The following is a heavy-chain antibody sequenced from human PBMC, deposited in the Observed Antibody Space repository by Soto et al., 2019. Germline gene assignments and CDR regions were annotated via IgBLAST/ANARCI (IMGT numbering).Heavy chain of an antibody. Sequence: QLQLPESGPGLVRPSGTLSLTCAVSGGFTSTNNWWSWVRQPPGKGLEWIGDAYHSGSTEYNPSLKSRVSIAVDKSKNQVPLKLTSATAADTAVYYCARSPPSSYYGGSGTFDYWGQGTLVSVSS. D-gene: IGHD3-10*01. J-gene: IGHJ4*02. V-gene: IGHV4-4*02. CDR1: GGFTSTNNW. CDR3: ARSPPSSYYGGSGTFDY. CDR2: AYHSGST.